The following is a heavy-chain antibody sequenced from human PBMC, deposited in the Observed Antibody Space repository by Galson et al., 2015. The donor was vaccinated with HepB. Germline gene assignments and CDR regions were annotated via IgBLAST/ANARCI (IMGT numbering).Heavy chain of an antibody. D-gene: IGHD3-10*01. CDR3: ARPPVWFGEYTMIFDY. J-gene: IGHJ4*02. V-gene: IGHV1-3*01. Sequence: SVKVSCKASGYTFTSYAMHWVRQAPGQRLEWMGWINAGNGNTKYSQKFQGRVTITRDTSASTAYMELSSLRSEDTAVYYCARPPVWFGEYTMIFDYWGQGILVTVSS. CDR1: GYTFTSYA. CDR2: INAGNGNT.